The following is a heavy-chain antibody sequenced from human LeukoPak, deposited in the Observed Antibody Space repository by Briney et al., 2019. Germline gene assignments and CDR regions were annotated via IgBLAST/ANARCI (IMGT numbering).Heavy chain of an antibody. CDR2: ISGSGGST. J-gene: IGHJ4*02. CDR1: GFTFSNYA. V-gene: IGHV3-23*01. Sequence: GGSLRLSCAASGFTFSNYAMSWVRQAPGKGLEWVSAISGSGGSTYYADSVKGRFTISRDNSKNTLYLQMNSLRAEDTAVYYCAKIGAMMLEGDFLNPLNFLVDNDYWGQGTLVTVSS. CDR3: AKIGAMMLEGDFLNPLNFLVDNDY. D-gene: IGHD3-9*01.